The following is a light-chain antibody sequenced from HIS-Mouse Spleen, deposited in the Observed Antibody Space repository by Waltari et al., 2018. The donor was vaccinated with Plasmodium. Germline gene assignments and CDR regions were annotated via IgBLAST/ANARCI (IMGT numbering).Light chain of an antibody. CDR1: ALPKKY. CDR2: EDS. V-gene: IGLV3-10*01. J-gene: IGLJ3*02. CDR3: YSTDSSGNHRV. Sequence: SYELTQPPSVSVSPGQTARNTCSGDALPKKYPYWYQQKSGQAPGLVIYEDSKRPSGIPERFSGSSSGTMATLTISGAQVEDEADYYCYSTDSSGNHRVFGGGTKLTVL.